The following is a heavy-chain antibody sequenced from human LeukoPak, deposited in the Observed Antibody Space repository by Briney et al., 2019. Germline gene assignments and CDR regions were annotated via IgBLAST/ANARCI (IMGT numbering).Heavy chain of an antibody. V-gene: IGHV3-30*18. Sequence: PGGSLRLSCAASGFTFSSYGMHWVRQAPGKGLEWVAVISYGGSNKYYADSVKGRFTISRDNSKNTLYLQMNSLRAEDTAEYYCAKDRHIVVVTAPDYWGQGTLVTVSS. J-gene: IGHJ4*02. CDR1: GFTFSSYG. CDR3: AKDRHIVVVTAPDY. CDR2: ISYGGSNK. D-gene: IGHD2-21*02.